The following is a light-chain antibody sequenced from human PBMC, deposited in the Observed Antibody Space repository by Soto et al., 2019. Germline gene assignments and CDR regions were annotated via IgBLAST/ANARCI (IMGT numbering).Light chain of an antibody. V-gene: IGLV2-11*01. CDR3: CSYAGSYTEI. J-gene: IGLJ1*01. Sequence: ALTQPRSVSGSPGQSVTISCTGTSSDVGGYNYVSWYQQHPGKAPKVMIYDVSKWPSGVPDRFSGSKSGNTASLTISGLQAEDEADYYCCSYAGSYTEIFGTGTKLTVL. CDR1: SSDVGGYNY. CDR2: DVS.